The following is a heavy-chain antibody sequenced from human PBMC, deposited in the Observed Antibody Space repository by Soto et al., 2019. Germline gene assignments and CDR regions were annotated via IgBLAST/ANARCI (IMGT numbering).Heavy chain of an antibody. D-gene: IGHD3-22*01. V-gene: IGHV1-69*13. CDR3: ARDSSQHDLYDSSGYPGFDP. J-gene: IGHJ5*02. Sequence: SVKVSCKASGGTFSSYAISWVRQAPGQGLEWMGGIIPIFGTANYAQKFQGRVTITADESTSTAYMELSSLRSEDTAVYYCARDSSQHDLYDSSGYPGFDPWGQGTLVTVSS. CDR1: GGTFSSYA. CDR2: IIPIFGTA.